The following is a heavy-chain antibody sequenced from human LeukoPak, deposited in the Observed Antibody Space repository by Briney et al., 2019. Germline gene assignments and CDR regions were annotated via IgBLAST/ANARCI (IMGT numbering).Heavy chain of an antibody. CDR3: AGAFCSSGGSCYCWGFDY. J-gene: IGHJ4*02. D-gene: IGHD2-15*01. Sequence: SVKVSCKASGGTFSSYAISWVRQAPGQGLEWMGRIIPILGIANYAQKFQGRVTITADKSTSTAYMELSSLRSEDTAVYYCAGAFCSSGGSCYCWGFDYWGQGTLVTASS. CDR1: GGTFSSYA. V-gene: IGHV1-69*04. CDR2: IIPILGIA.